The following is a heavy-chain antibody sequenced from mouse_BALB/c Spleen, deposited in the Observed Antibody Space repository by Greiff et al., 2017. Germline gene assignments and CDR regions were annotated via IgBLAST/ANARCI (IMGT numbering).Heavy chain of an antibody. J-gene: IGHJ1*01. Sequence: VQLQQSGPSLVKPSQTLSLTCSVTGDSITSGYWNWIRKFPGNKLEYMGYISYSGSTYYNPSLKSRISITRDTSKNQYYLQLNSVTTEDTATYYCARYRGITTGYWYFDVWGAGTTVTVSS. CDR2: ISYSGST. CDR1: GDSITSGY. CDR3: ARYRGITTGYWYFDV. V-gene: IGHV3-8*02. D-gene: IGHD1-2*01.